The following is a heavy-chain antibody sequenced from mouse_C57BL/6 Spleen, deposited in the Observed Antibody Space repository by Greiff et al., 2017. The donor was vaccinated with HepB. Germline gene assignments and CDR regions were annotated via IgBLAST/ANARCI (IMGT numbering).Heavy chain of an antibody. J-gene: IGHJ2*01. CDR2: IYPRSGNT. D-gene: IGHD2-1*01. Sequence: QVQLKESGAELARPGASVKLSCKASGYTFTSYGISWVKQRTGQGLEWIGEIYPRSGNTYYNEKFKGKATLTADKSSSTAYMELRSLTSEDSAVYFCARRGDYGNLDYWGQGTTLTVSS. CDR1: GYTFTSYG. CDR3: ARRGDYGNLDY. V-gene: IGHV1-81*01.